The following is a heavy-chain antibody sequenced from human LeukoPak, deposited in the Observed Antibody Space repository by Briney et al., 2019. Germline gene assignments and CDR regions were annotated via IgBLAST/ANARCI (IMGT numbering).Heavy chain of an antibody. CDR2: IYHSGST. J-gene: IGHJ4*02. Sequence: PSETLSLTCAVSGYSISGAYYWGWIRQPPGKGLEWLGSIYHSGSTYYNPSLKSRVTISVDTSKNQFSLKLSSVTAADTAVYYCARHRDTAMAYYFDYWGQGTLVTVSS. V-gene: IGHV4-38-2*01. D-gene: IGHD5-18*01. CDR3: ARHRDTAMAYYFDY. CDR1: GYSISGAYY.